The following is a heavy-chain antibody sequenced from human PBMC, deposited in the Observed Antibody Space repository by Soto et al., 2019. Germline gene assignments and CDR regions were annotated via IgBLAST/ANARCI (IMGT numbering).Heavy chain of an antibody. Sequence: EVQLVESGGGLVQPGGSLRLSCADSGFTFSSYWMSWVRQAPGKGLEWVANVKYDGRQTYYVGSVKGRFTISRDNAKNPLYLQMNSLRAEDTAVYYCTRDFQGPLDYGMDVWGQGTTVTVSS. J-gene: IGHJ6*02. V-gene: IGHV3-7*01. CDR2: VKYDGRQT. D-gene: IGHD1-1*01. CDR3: TRDFQGPLDYGMDV. CDR1: GFTFSSYW.